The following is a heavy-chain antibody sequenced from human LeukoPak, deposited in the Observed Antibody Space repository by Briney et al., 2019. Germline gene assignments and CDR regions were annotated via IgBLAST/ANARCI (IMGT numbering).Heavy chain of an antibody. CDR2: ISTSTSTI. J-gene: IGHJ4*02. D-gene: IGHD1-26*01. CDR3: ARGSGTYGF. Sequence: PGGSLRLSCAASGFIFSAYAMNWVRQAPGKGLEWVSYISTSTSTIYYADSVKGRFTISRDNAKNSLYLQMNSLRVEDTAVYYCARGSGTYGFWGQGTLVTASS. CDR1: GFIFSAYA. V-gene: IGHV3-48*01.